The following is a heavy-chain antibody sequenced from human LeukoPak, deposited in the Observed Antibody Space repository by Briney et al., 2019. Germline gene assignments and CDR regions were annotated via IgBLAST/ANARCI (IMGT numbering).Heavy chain of an antibody. CDR1: GGSISSYY. CDR2: IYTSGST. D-gene: IGHD3-3*01. CDR3: ARQYYDFWSGLDYYYYYMDV. Sequence: SETLSLTCTVSGGSISSYYWSWIRQPPGKGLEWIGYIYTSGSTNYNPSLKSRVTISVDTSKNQFSLKLSSVTAADTAVYYCARQYYDFWSGLDYYYYYMDVWGKGTTVTVSS. V-gene: IGHV4-4*09. J-gene: IGHJ6*03.